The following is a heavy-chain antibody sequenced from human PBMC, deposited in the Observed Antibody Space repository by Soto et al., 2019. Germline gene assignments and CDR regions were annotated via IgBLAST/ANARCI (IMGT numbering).Heavy chain of an antibody. D-gene: IGHD2-2*01. J-gene: IGHJ5*01. CDR1: GYTSADFG. Sequence: ASVKVSCKASGYTSADFGISWVRQAPGQGLEWMGWVSGNNGAPNPAPKVQGRITMTLDTSTGVSYMALRSLRSDDTAIYYRVRDQKYFRVNGNWFDSWGQGTLVTV. V-gene: IGHV1-18*04. CDR2: VSGNNGAP. CDR3: VRDQKYFRVNGNWFDS.